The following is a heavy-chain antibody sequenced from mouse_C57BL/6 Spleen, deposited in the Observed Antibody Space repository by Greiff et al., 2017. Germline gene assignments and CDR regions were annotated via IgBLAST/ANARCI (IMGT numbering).Heavy chain of an antibody. J-gene: IGHJ2*01. V-gene: IGHV1-80*01. CDR3: ATYCDGSLDY. D-gene: IGHD1-1*01. CDR1: GYAFSSSW. CDR2: IYPGDGAT. Sequence: QVQLQQSGAELVKPGASVKISCKASGYAFSSSWMNWVKQRPGTGLEWIGQIYPGDGATNYNGKFKGKATLTADKSSSTACIQLSSLTSEESAVYFCATYCDGSLDYWGQGTTLTVSS.